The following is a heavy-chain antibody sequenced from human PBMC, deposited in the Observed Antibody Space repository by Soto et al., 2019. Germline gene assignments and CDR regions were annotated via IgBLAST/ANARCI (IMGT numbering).Heavy chain of an antibody. CDR3: ARTVVVHLYYFDY. V-gene: IGHV1-69*13. J-gene: IGHJ4*02. D-gene: IGHD3-22*01. CDR1: GGTFSSYA. CDR2: IIPIFGTA. Sequence: SVKVSCKASGGTFSSYAISWVRQAPGQGLDWMGGIIPIFGTANYAQKFQGRVTITADESTSTAYMELSSLRSEDTAVYYCARTVVVHLYYFDYWGQGTLVTVSS.